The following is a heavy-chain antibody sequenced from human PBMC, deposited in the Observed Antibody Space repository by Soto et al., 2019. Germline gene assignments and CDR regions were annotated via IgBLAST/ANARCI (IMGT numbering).Heavy chain of an antibody. CDR1: GGTFSSYT. J-gene: IGHJ4*02. CDR3: ARSRCGGDCYLFDY. Sequence: QVQLVQSGAEVKKPGSSVKVSCKASGGTFSSYTISWVRQAPGQGLEWMGRIIPILGIANYAQKFQGRVTITADKSTSTAYMERSGMRSEDTAVYYCARSRCGGDCYLFDYWGQGTLVTVSS. V-gene: IGHV1-69*02. D-gene: IGHD2-21*02. CDR2: IIPILGIA.